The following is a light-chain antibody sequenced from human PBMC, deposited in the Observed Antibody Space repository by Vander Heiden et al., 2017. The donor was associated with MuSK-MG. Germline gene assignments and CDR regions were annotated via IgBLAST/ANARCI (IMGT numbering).Light chain of an antibody. J-gene: IGLJ2*01. V-gene: IGLV1-40*01. Sequence: QSVLTQPPSVSGAPGQRVTISCTGSSSNIGAGFDVHWYQQLPGTAPKLLIYTNNNRPSGVPDRFSGSKSGTSASLAITGLQAEDEADYYGQSYDSSLSGSVFGGGTQLTVL. CDR1: SSNIGAGFD. CDR2: TNN. CDR3: QSYDSSLSGSV.